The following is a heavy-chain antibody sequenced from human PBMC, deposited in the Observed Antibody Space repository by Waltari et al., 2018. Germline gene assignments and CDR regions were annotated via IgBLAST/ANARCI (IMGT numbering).Heavy chain of an antibody. CDR2: VSNDGIGR. J-gene: IGHJ4*02. V-gene: IGHV3-30*04. D-gene: IGHD4-17*01. Sequence: QAPLVESGGGVVQSGRSLRLSCATSGFTFSRFSMHWVRQAPGKGLQWVAGVSNDGIGRYADSVKGRFTISRDNAKSTVSLEMNSLRPDDTALYYCARDRAFAVSLQDWGQGTPVTVSS. CDR1: GFTFSRFS. CDR3: ARDRAFAVSLQD.